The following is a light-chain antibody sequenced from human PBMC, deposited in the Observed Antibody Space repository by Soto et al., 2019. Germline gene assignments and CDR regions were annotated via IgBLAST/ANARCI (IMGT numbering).Light chain of an antibody. CDR1: QSVSSSY. J-gene: IGKJ1*01. Sequence: EIVLTQSPGTLSLSPGERATLSCRASQSVSSSYLAWYQQKPDQAPRLLIYGASSRATGIPGRFSGSGSGTDFTLTISRLEPEDFAVYYCQQYGSSPRTFGQGT. CDR3: QQYGSSPRT. V-gene: IGKV3-20*01. CDR2: GAS.